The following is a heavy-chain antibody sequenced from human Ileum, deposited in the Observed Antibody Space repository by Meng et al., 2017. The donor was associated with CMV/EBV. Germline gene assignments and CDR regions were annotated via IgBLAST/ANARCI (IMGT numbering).Heavy chain of an antibody. CDR1: GGTFSSYA. Sequence: SVKVSCKASGGTFSSYAISWVRQAPGQGLEWMGGIIPIFGTAYYAQRFQGRVTITTDESTSTAYMELSRLRSEDTAVYYCARELVVPLDYYYYGMDVWGQGTTVTVSS. D-gene: IGHD2-2*01. V-gene: IGHV1-69*05. CDR2: IIPIFGTA. CDR3: ARELVVPLDYYYYGMDV. J-gene: IGHJ6*02.